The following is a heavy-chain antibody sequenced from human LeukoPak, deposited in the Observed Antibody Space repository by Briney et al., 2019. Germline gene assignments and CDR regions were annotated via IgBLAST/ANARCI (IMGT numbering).Heavy chain of an antibody. J-gene: IGHJ3*02. CDR2: ISTTSATI. Sequence: GGSLRLSCAASGFTFSDYYMTWTRQAPGKGLEWISYISTTSATIYYADSVKGRFTISRDNAKNSLDLQMNSLRAEDTAVYYCARARSLIPGPTDDTFDMWGQGTMVTVSS. V-gene: IGHV3-11*04. D-gene: IGHD3-16*01. CDR1: GFTFSDYY. CDR3: ARARSLIPGPTDDTFDM.